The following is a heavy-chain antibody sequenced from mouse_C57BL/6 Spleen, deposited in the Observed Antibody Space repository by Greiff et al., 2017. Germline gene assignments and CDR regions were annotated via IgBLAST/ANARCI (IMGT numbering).Heavy chain of an antibody. D-gene: IGHD1-1*01. V-gene: IGHV14-4*01. CDR1: GFNIKDDY. CDR3: TTLITTVRFAY. CDR2: IDPENGDT. J-gene: IGHJ3*01. Sequence: VQLQQSGAELVRPGASVKLSCTASGFNIKDDYMHWVKQRPEQGLEWIGWIDPENGDTEYASKFQGKATITADTSSNTAYLQLSSLTSEDTAVYYGTTLITTVRFAYWCQGTLVTVSA.